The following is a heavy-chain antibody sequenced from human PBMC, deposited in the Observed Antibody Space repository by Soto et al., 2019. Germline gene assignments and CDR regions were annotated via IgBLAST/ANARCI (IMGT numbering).Heavy chain of an antibody. D-gene: IGHD2-2*01. J-gene: IGHJ6*03. CDR2: INPNSGGT. Sequence: QVQLVQSGAEVKKPGASVKVSCKASGYTFTGYYMHWVRQAPGQGLEWMGWINPNSGGTNYAQKFQGWVTMTRDTSISTAYMELSRLRSDDTAVYYCAREGCSSTSRYDLRLGSYYYYYMDVWGKGTTVTVSS. CDR1: GYTFTGYY. V-gene: IGHV1-2*04. CDR3: AREGCSSTSRYDLRLGSYYYYYMDV.